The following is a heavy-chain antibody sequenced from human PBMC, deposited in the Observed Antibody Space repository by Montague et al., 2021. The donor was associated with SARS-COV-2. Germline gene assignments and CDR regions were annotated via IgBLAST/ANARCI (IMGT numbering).Heavy chain of an antibody. J-gene: IGHJ4*02. CDR1: AGPLSSRSNY. CDR3: ARDEYNRYWYKY. CDR2: VDSAGST. Sequence: SETQSLTCTVSAGPLSSRSNYWGWIRQPPGMGLQWIGSVDSAGSTYYSPSLKSRVTISLDTSKNQFSLKLSSVTAADTAVYYCARDEYNRYWYKYWGQGAPVTVSS. D-gene: IGHD2-8*02. V-gene: IGHV4-39*07.